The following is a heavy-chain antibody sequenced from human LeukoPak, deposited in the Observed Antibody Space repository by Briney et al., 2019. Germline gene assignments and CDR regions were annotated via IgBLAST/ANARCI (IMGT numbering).Heavy chain of an antibody. Sequence: GGSLRLSCAASGFTFSSYSMNWVRQAPGKGLEWVSSISSSSSYIYYADSVKGRFTISRDNAKNTLYLQMNSLRAEDTAVYYCAREEPGAYGDLYFDYWGQGTLVTVSS. V-gene: IGHV3-21*01. CDR2: ISSSSSYI. CDR3: AREEPGAYGDLYFDY. CDR1: GFTFSSYS. D-gene: IGHD4-17*01. J-gene: IGHJ4*02.